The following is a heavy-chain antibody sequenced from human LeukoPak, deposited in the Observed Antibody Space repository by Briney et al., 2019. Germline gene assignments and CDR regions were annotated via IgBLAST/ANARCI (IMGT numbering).Heavy chain of an antibody. CDR1: GSTFSSYS. D-gene: IGHD3-22*01. CDR2: ISSSSSYI. V-gene: IGHV3-21*01. Sequence: GGSLRLSCAASGSTFSSYSMNWVRQAPGKGLEWVSSISSSSSYIYYADSVKGRFTISRDNAKNSLYLQMNSLRAEDTAVYYCAREHYDSSGPWWFDPWGQGTLVTVSS. J-gene: IGHJ5*02. CDR3: AREHYDSSGPWWFDP.